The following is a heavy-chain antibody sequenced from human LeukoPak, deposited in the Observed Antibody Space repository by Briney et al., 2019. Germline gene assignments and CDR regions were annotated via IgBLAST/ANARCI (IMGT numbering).Heavy chain of an antibody. V-gene: IGHV3-23*01. D-gene: IGHD1-7*01. J-gene: IGHJ4*02. CDR2: ISGSGVST. CDR1: GFRFSSYA. CDR3: AKDERNWNYNLASQTYD. Sequence: HTGGSLRPSCAASGFRFSSYAMSWVRQAPGKGLEWVSAISGSGVSTYYADSVKGRFTVSRDNSKNTLYLQMSSLRAEDTAVYYCAKDERNWNYNLASQTYDWGQGTLVTVSS.